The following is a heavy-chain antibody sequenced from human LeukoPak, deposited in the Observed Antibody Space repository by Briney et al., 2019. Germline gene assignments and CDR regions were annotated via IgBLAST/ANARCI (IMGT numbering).Heavy chain of an antibody. D-gene: IGHD3-10*01. CDR1: GFTFTASA. V-gene: IGHV3-73*01. Sequence: GSPKLSRAASGFTFTASAIHWARESAGPRLEWGGQFDENDKGYATATACAASVKGRFTITRAGSINTGNLQMKTPKTKDAALYYCTRDMGTYNWFDGWGQGTLVTVSS. J-gene: IGHJ5*02. CDR2: FDENDKGYATAT. CDR3: TRDMGTYNWFDG.